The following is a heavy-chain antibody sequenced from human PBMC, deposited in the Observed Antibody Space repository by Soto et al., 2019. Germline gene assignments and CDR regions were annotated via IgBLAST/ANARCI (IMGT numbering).Heavy chain of an antibody. CDR2: IYYTGST. CDR1: GGSINSYY. Sequence: SETLSLTCTVSGGSINSYYWSWIRQPPGKGLEWIGYIYYTGSTNYNPSLKSRVTISLDTSKNQFSLKLSSVTAADTAVYYCARPGGGHYMDVWGKGTTVTVSS. D-gene: IGHD3-10*01. CDR3: ARPGGGHYMDV. V-gene: IGHV4-59*01. J-gene: IGHJ6*03.